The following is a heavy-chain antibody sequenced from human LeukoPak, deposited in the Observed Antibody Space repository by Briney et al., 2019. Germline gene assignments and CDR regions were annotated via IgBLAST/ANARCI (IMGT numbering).Heavy chain of an antibody. D-gene: IGHD1-26*01. Sequence: PGGSLRLSCAASGFTFSSYSMNWVRQAPGKGLEWVSSISDSSSYIYYADSVKGRFTISRDNAKNSLYLQMNSLRAGDTAVFYCARFSGSYLFDYWGQGTLVTVSS. J-gene: IGHJ4*02. V-gene: IGHV3-21*01. CDR2: ISDSSSYI. CDR1: GFTFSSYS. CDR3: ARFSGSYLFDY.